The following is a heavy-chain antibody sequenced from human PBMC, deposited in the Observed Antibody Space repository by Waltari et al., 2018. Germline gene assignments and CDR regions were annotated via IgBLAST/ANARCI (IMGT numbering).Heavy chain of an antibody. J-gene: IGHJ6*02. D-gene: IGHD3-22*01. CDR1: GGTFSSYG. CDR2: IIPTFGTT. CDR3: TGGYYESSGFSFSYTYNMDV. V-gene: IGHV1-69*06. Sequence: QVQVVQSGAEVKKPGSSVRVSCKASGGTFSSYGISWVRQAPGQGLEWMGGIIPTFGTTNYQQEFQGRVTSTADKATSTAYMELSSLRSADTAVYYCTGGYYESSGFSFSYTYNMDVWGQGTTVTVSS.